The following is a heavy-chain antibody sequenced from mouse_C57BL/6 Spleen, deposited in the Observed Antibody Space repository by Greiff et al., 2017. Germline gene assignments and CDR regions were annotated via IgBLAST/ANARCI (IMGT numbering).Heavy chain of an antibody. CDR3: ARVTTVVGSWYFDV. D-gene: IGHD1-1*01. Sequence: EVQLQQSGPELVKPGASVKISCKASGYTFTDYYMNWVKQSHGKSLEWIGDINPNNGGTSYNQKFKGKATLTVDKSSSTAYMELRSLTSEDSAVXYWARVTTVVGSWYFDVWGTGTTVTVSS. V-gene: IGHV1-26*01. CDR1: GYTFTDYY. J-gene: IGHJ1*03. CDR2: INPNNGGT.